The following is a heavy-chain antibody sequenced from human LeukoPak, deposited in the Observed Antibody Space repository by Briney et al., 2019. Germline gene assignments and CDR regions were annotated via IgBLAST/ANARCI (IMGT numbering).Heavy chain of an antibody. V-gene: IGHV3-21*01. J-gene: IGHJ3*02. CDR1: GFTFSNYS. CDR3: ARLGRNCSGGSCLSTAFDI. D-gene: IGHD2-15*01. Sequence: PGGSLRLSCAASGFTFSNYSMHWVRQFTGKGLEWVSSISKSGRDIFYADSLQGRFTSSRDNAKKSLYLQINSLRVEDTAVYYCARLGRNCSGGSCLSTAFDIWGQGTMVTVSS. CDR2: ISKSGRDI.